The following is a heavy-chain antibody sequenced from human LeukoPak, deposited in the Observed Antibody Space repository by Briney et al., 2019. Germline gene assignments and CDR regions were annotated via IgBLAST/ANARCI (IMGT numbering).Heavy chain of an antibody. J-gene: IGHJ4*02. D-gene: IGHD2-21*02. CDR1: GFTVSSNF. Sequence: GGSLRLSCAASGFTVSSNFMSWVRQAPGKGLEWGSVMYSDGNIYYADSVKGRFTISRHSSKNTLYLQMNSLRAEDTAMYYCAREAGRAGDCYSCSGYFDYWGQGSLVTVSS. CDR2: MYSDGNI. CDR3: AREAGRAGDCYSCSGYFDY. V-gene: IGHV3-53*04.